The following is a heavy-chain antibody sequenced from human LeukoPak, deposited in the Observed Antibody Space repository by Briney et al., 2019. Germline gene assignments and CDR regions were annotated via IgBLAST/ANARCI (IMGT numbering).Heavy chain of an antibody. CDR1: GFTFSSYA. J-gene: IGHJ4*02. CDR3: AKNHHYYDSSGYGVDY. V-gene: IGHV3-23*01. D-gene: IGHD3-22*01. CDR2: ISGSGGST. Sequence: GGSLRLSCAASGFTFSSYAMSWVRQAPGKGLEWVSAISGSGGSTYYADSVKGRFTISRDKSKNTLYLQMNSVRAEDTAVYYCAKNHHYYDSSGYGVDYWGQGTLVTVSS.